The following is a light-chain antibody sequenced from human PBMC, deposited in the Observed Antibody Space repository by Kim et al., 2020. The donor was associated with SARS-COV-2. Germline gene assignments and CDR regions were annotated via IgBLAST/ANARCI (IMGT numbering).Light chain of an antibody. J-gene: IGKJ5*01. CDR3: QQYDNWPPIT. V-gene: IGKV3D-15*01. Sequence: SPGERATLSCRASQSVRTKVAWYQQKPGQAPRILIYGASTRATGIPARFSGSGSGTDFTLTISSLQSEDFAVYFCQQYDNWPPITFGQGTRLEIK. CDR1: QSVRTK. CDR2: GAS.